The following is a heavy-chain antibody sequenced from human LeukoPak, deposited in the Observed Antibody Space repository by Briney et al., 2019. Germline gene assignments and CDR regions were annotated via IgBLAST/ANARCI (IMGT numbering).Heavy chain of an antibody. J-gene: IGHJ6*03. CDR2: ISYDGSNK. CDR1: GFTFSSYA. Sequence: GGSLRLSCAASGFTFSSYAMHWVRQAPGKGLEWVAVISYDGSNKYYADSVKGRFTISRDNSKNTLYLQMNSLRAEDTAVYYCARGPRGEWELLNYYYYYYMDVWGKGTTVTVSS. CDR3: ARGPRGEWELLNYYYYYYMDV. V-gene: IGHV3-30*01. D-gene: IGHD1-26*01.